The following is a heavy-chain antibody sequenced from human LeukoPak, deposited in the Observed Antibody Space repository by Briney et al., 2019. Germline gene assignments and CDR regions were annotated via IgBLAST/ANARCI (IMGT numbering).Heavy chain of an antibody. V-gene: IGHV3-53*01. CDR2: IYSGGTT. D-gene: IGHD3-22*01. Sequence: GGSLRLSCAASGFPVSGYYMSWVRQAPGKGLDWVSVIYSGGTTYDADSVKGRFTISRDESKNMLYLQMNSLRAEDTAICYCARMLISSGYYVDYWGQGTLVTVSS. J-gene: IGHJ4*02. CDR3: ARMLISSGYYVDY. CDR1: GFPVSGYY.